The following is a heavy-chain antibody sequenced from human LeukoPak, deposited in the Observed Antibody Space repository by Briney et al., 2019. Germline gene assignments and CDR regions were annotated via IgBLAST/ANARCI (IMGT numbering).Heavy chain of an antibody. Sequence: NTGGSLRLSCAASGFTFSSYSMNWVRQAPGKGLEWVSSISSSSSYIYYADSVKGRFTISRDNSKNTLYLQMNSLRAEDTAVYYCAKNPTTVTTRYFDYWGRGTLVTVSS. J-gene: IGHJ4*02. CDR3: AKNPTTVTTRYFDY. V-gene: IGHV3-21*04. CDR2: ISSSSSYI. CDR1: GFTFSSYS. D-gene: IGHD4-17*01.